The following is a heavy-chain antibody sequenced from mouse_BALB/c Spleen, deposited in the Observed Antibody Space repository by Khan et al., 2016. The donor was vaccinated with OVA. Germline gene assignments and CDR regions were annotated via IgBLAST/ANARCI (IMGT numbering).Heavy chain of an antibody. J-gene: IGHJ2*01. CDR1: GYTLTRYY. V-gene: IGHV1S81*02. Sequence: QVQLQQSGAELVKPGASVKLSCKASGYTLTRYYMYWVKQRPGQGLEWIGGINPSTGYTNLNEKFKNKATLTVDKSSTTVYMQLSSLTSEDSAVYYCSRNYGYDYFDYWGQGTTLTVSS. D-gene: IGHD1-2*01. CDR2: INPSTGYT. CDR3: SRNYGYDYFDY.